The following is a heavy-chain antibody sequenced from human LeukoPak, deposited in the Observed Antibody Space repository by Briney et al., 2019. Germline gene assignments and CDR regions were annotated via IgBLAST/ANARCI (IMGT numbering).Heavy chain of an antibody. D-gene: IGHD3-16*01. CDR2: ISGRGDNT. Sequence: PGGSLRLSCAASGFTFSTYAMSWVRQAAGKGLEWVSAISGRGDNTYYADSVKGRFTISRDNSKNTLYLQMNSLRAEDTALYFCAKEISAYSGADAFDYWGQGTLVTVSS. V-gene: IGHV3-23*01. CDR1: GFTFSTYA. CDR3: AKEISAYSGADAFDY. J-gene: IGHJ4*02.